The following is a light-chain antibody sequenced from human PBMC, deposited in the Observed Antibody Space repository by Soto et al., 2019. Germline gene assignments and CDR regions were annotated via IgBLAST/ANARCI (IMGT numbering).Light chain of an antibody. CDR3: SSYTSSTHHYV. Sequence: QSVLTQPASVSGSPGQSITISCTGTSSDVGGYNYVSWYQQHPGKAPKVLIYEVSYRPSGVSNRFSGSRSGNTASLAISGLQAHDEADYYCSSYTSSTHHYVRGTGTKVNVL. CDR1: SSDVGGYNY. J-gene: IGLJ1*01. CDR2: EVS. V-gene: IGLV2-14*01.